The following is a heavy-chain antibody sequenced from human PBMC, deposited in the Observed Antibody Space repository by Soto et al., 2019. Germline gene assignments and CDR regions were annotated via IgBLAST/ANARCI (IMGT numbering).Heavy chain of an antibody. J-gene: IGHJ6*03. V-gene: IGHV1-8*01. CDR3: ARIGRAYCSSTSCYPLRPDFCSGYRPYYHYYYMDV. CDR1: GYTFTSYD. Sequence: GASVKVSCKASGYTFTSYDINWVRQATGQGLEWMGWMNPNSGNTGYAQKFQGRVTMTRNTSISTAYMELSSLRSEDTAVYYCARIGRAYCSSTSCYPLRPDFCSGYRPYYHYYYMDVWGKGTTVTVAS. D-gene: IGHD2-2*01. CDR2: MNPNSGNT.